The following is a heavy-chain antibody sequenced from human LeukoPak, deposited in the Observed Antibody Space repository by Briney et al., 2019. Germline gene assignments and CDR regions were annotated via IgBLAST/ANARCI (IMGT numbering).Heavy chain of an antibody. V-gene: IGHV1-18*01. J-gene: IGHJ4*02. D-gene: IGHD6-13*01. Sequence: ASVKVSCKASGYIFTSFSITWVRQAPGQGLEWMGWISAYNGNTNYAQKLQGRVTMTTDTSTSTAYMELRSLRSDDTAVYYRARVGAAAGTDYWGQGTLVTVSS. CDR1: GYIFTSFS. CDR2: ISAYNGNT. CDR3: ARVGAAAGTDY.